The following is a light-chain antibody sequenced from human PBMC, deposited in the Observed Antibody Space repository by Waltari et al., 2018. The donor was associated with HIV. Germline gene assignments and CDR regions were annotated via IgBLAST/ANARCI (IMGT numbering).Light chain of an antibody. CDR2: GNR. J-gene: IGLJ1*01. V-gene: IGLV1-40*01. CDR1: SPNIGAGYD. Sequence: QSVLTQPPSVSGAPGQRVTISCTGSSPNIGAGYDVPWYKELPGTAPKLLIYGNRNRPSGVPDRFSGSKSSTSASLAVTGLQAEDEADYYCQSYDSSLSALYVFGTGTKVTVL. CDR3: QSYDSSLSALYV.